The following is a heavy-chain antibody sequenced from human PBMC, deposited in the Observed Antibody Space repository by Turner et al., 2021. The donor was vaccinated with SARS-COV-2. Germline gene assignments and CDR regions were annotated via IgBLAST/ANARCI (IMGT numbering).Heavy chain of an antibody. V-gene: IGHV1-2*02. J-gene: IGHJ4*02. D-gene: IGHD5-12*01. CDR1: GYTFAGYY. CDR2: INPNSGGT. CDR3: ARSVSWLQSLTVDY. Sequence: QVQLVQSGAEVKKPGASVQVACKASGYTFAGYYIHWVRQAPGQGLKWMGWINPNSGGTNYAQRFQGRVTMTGDTSISTAYMELSTLRSDDTAVYYCARSVSWLQSLTVDYWGQGTLVTVSS.